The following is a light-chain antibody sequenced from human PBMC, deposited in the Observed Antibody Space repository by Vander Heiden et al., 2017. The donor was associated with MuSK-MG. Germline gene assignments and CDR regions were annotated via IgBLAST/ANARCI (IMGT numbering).Light chain of an antibody. V-gene: IGKV3-15*01. CDR2: GAS. CDR1: QSITSN. CDR3: QQYNNWPRT. J-gene: IGKJ1*01. Sequence: EIVMTQYPGTLSVAPGGRATLSCRASQSITSNFAWYQKKPGQAPRLLIYGASTRATGIPARFSGSGSGTEFTLTISSLQSEDFAVYYCQQYNNWPRTFGQGTKVEIK.